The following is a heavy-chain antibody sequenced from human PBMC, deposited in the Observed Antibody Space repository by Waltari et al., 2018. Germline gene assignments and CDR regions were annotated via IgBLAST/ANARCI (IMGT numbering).Heavy chain of an antibody. J-gene: IGHJ6*02. V-gene: IGHV1-18*01. CDR2: ISAYNGNT. CDR1: GYTFTSYG. Sequence: QVQLVQSGAEVKKPGASVKVSCKASGYTFTSYGISWVRQAPGQELEWMGWISAYNGNTNYAQKLQGRVTMTTDTSTSTAYMELRSLRSDDTAVYYCARDSGSSGWYGSYYYYGMDVWGQGTTVTVSS. D-gene: IGHD6-19*01. CDR3: ARDSGSSGWYGSYYYYGMDV.